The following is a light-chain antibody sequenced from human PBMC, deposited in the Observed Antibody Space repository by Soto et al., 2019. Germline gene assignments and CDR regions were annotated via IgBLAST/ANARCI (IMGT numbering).Light chain of an antibody. CDR3: SSYTSSSTRE. J-gene: IGLJ3*02. CDR2: DVS. V-gene: IGLV2-14*01. Sequence: QSVLTQPASVSGSPGQSITISCTGTSSDVGGYNYVSWYQQHPGKAPKLMIYDVSNRPSGVSNRFSGSKSGNTASLTISGLQAEDEADYYCSSYTSSSTREFGGGTKHTVL. CDR1: SSDVGGYNY.